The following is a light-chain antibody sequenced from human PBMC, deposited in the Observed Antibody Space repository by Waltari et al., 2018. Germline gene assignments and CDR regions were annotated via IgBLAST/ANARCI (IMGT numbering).Light chain of an antibody. V-gene: IGKV3-15*01. CDR3: QQYNNWPPGT. CDR1: QSVSSS. J-gene: IGKJ1*01. CDR2: GTS. Sequence: EIVMTPSPATLSVSPGAGATLPCRASQSVSSSLAWYQQKPGQPPRLLIYGTSTRATGIPARFSGSGSGTEFSLTISSLQSEDFAVYYCQQYNNWPPGTFGQGTKVEIK.